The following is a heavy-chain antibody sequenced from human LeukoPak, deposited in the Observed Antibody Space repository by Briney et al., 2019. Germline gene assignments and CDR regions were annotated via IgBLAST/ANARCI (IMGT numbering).Heavy chain of an antibody. D-gene: IGHD1-14*01. CDR2: INPNSGGT. CDR3: AREEGKVTGTTFDY. CDR1: GYTFTDYY. Sequence: GVPVNLSCKASGYTFTDYYMHWVRQAPGQGLEWMGWINPNSGGTNYAQKFQGRVTMTRDTSISTSYMELSRLRSDDTAVYYCAREEGKVTGTTFDYWGQGTLVTVSS. V-gene: IGHV1-2*02. J-gene: IGHJ4*03.